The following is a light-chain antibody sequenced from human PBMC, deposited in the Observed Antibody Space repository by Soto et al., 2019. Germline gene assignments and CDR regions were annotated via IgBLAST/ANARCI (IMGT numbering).Light chain of an antibody. Sequence: DIQITLSPATLSASVGDRVVISCRARQSINNCLQWYQQKPGKAPDFLTYDAYTVQTGVPSRFSGRCSGTECTLTIRILQPDDVATCCCQQYDTFPRTVGQGTNVDI. J-gene: IGKJ1*01. V-gene: IGKV1-5*01. CDR2: DAY. CDR1: QSINNC. CDR3: QQYDTFPRT.